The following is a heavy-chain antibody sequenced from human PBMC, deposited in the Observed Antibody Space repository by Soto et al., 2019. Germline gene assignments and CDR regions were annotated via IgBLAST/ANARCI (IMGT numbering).Heavy chain of an antibody. J-gene: IGHJ5*02. D-gene: IGHD1-20*01. CDR1: GVPLEDYA. CDR2: ISWNSANI. Sequence: GGYLRLSGTASGVPLEDYAMHLVRQGPGKGLEWVSGISWNSANIFYADSVKGRFTISRDNAKNSFSLQMNSLKPEDTALYHCATTRDLGKCGNNCPGNSQFDPWGQGTLVTVSS. CDR3: ATTRDLGKCGNNCPGNSQFDP. V-gene: IGHV3-9*01.